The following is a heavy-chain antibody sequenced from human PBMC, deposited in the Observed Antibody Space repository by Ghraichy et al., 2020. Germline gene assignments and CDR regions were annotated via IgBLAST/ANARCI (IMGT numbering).Heavy chain of an antibody. J-gene: IGHJ4*02. Sequence: GGSLRLSCAASGSIVSSSYMNSVRPAPGKGLEWVSVIYSGGVTSYADSVTGRFTLSRDNSRNTVFLQMNSLRAADTAVYYCEITDYYDSVGYYHKRDFWGQETLVTVSS. V-gene: IGHV3-53*01. CDR3: EITDYYDSVGYYHKRDF. D-gene: IGHD3-22*01. CDR2: IYSGGVT. CDR1: GSIVSSSY.